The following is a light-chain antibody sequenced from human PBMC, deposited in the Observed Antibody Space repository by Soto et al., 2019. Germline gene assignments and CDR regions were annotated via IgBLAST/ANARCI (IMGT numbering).Light chain of an antibody. V-gene: IGKV1-39*01. CDR3: QQSGDTPPWT. Sequence: IQRTHSPSSLSASVLYRVIITCVASQSIRKYLNWYQHKPGKVPTLLIYAASSLQSGVPSRFSGSGSGTEFTLTITSLQPEDFATYYCQQSGDTPPWTFGQGTKVDIK. CDR2: AAS. J-gene: IGKJ1*01. CDR1: QSIRKY.